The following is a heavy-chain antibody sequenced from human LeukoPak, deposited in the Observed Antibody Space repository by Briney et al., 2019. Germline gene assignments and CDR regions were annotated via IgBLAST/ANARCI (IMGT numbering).Heavy chain of an antibody. CDR2: ISDDGSIT. D-gene: IGHD1-1*01. Sequence: GGSLRLSCAASGFTFSRDWMHWVRQAPGKGLVWVSRISDDGSITTYADSVQGRFTISRDNAKSTVFLQMSSLRVEDTGIYYCAKAGIGADGAGFLCEYWGQGPLVTVSS. J-gene: IGHJ4*02. V-gene: IGHV3-74*03. CDR3: AKAGIGADGAGFLCEY. CDR1: GFTFSRDW.